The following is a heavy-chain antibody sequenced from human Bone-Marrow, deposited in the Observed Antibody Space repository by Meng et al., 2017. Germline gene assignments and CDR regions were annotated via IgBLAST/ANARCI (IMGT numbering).Heavy chain of an antibody. V-gene: IGHV4-34*01. Sequence: QWQLSVWGAGLFKPSETLSLTCAVYGGSFSGYYWSWIRQPPGKGLEWIGEINHSGSTNYNPSLKSRVTISVDTSKNQFSLKLSSVTAADTAVYYCARVGVVVITPNWFDPWGQGTLVTVSS. CDR1: GGSFSGYY. J-gene: IGHJ5*02. CDR2: INHSGST. CDR3: ARVGVVVITPNWFDP. D-gene: IGHD3-22*01.